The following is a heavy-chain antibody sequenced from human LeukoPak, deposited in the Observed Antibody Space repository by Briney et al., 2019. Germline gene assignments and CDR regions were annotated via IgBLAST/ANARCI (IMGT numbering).Heavy chain of an antibody. D-gene: IGHD4-17*01. Sequence: SGPTLVNPRQTLTLTCTFSGFSLSTSGMCVSWIRQPPGKALEWLALIRWDDNKYYSTSLKTRLTISKDTSKNQVVLTMTNMDPVGTATYYCARMMYGDFVDYFDYWGQGTLVTVSS. CDR3: ARMMYGDFVDYFDY. V-gene: IGHV2-70*01. J-gene: IGHJ4*02. CDR2: IRWDDNK. CDR1: GFSLSTSGMC.